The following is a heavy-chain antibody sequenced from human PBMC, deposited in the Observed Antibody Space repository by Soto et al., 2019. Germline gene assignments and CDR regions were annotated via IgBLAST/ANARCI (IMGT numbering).Heavy chain of an antibody. CDR3: ARDGYYDILTGYYKWDDAFDI. Sequence: SETLSLTCTVSGGSISSGDYYWSWIRQPPGKGLEWIGYIYYSGSTYYNPSLKSRVTISVDTSKNQFSLKLSSVTAADTAVYYCARDGYYDILTGYYKWDDAFDIWGQGTMVTVSS. D-gene: IGHD3-9*01. CDR2: IYYSGST. V-gene: IGHV4-30-4*01. J-gene: IGHJ3*02. CDR1: GGSISSGDYY.